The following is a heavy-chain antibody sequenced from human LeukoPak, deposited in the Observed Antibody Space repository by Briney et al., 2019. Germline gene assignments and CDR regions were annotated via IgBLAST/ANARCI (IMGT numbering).Heavy chain of an antibody. CDR1: GFTFRSYG. CDR2: IWYDGSNK. CDR3: AREPPGGGFDY. J-gene: IGHJ4*02. D-gene: IGHD3-16*01. V-gene: IGHV3-33*01. Sequence: PGRSLRLSCAASGFTFRSYGMHWVRQAPGKGLEWVAVIWYDGSNKYYADSVKGRFTISRDNSKNTLYLQMNSLRAEDTAVYYCAREPPGGGFDYWGQGTLVTVSS.